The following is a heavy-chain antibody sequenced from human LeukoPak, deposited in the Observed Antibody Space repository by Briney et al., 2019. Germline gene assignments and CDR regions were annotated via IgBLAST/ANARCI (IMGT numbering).Heavy chain of an antibody. D-gene: IGHD6-19*01. CDR3: ARFSNHIAVAAYFDY. Sequence: PETLSLTCTVSGGSINSGFYYWGWIRQPPGKGLEWIGSIYYTGSTYNNPSLKSRVTISVDTSKNQFSLKLSSVTAADTAVYYCARFSNHIAVAAYFDYWGQGTLVTVSS. J-gene: IGHJ4*02. CDR2: IYYTGST. V-gene: IGHV4-39*07. CDR1: GGSINSGFYY.